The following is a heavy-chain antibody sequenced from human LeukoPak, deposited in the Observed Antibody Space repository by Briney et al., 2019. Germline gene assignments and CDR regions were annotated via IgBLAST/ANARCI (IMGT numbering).Heavy chain of an antibody. CDR3: ARDRFVKYYYDSSGYYDY. J-gene: IGHJ4*02. Sequence: GGSLRLSCAASGFTFSSYSMNWVRQAPGKGLEWVSSISSSSSYIYYAHSVKGRFTISRDNAKNSLYLQMNSLRAEDTAVYYCARDRFVKYYYDSSGYYDYWGQGTLVTVSS. V-gene: IGHV3-21*01. CDR2: ISSSSSYI. CDR1: GFTFSSYS. D-gene: IGHD3-22*01.